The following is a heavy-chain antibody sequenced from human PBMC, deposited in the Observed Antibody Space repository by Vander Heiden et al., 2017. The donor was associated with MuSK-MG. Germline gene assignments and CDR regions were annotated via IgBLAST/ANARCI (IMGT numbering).Heavy chain of an antibody. Sequence: EVQLLESGGGLVQPGGSLRLSCAASGFTFSAYAMSWVRQAPGEGLERVSGISGSGSNTYYKDSLKGRFIISRDNSKNTLYLQINSLRAEDTAVYYCAKHGGSFFTAMDVWGQGTTVTVSS. CDR2: ISGSGSNT. J-gene: IGHJ6*02. D-gene: IGHD2-15*01. CDR1: GFTFSAYA. V-gene: IGHV3-23*01. CDR3: AKHGGSFFTAMDV.